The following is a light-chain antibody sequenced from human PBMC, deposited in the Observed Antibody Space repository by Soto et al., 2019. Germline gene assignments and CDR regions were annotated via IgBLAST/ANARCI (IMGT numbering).Light chain of an antibody. CDR3: MQALRTLPA. CDR1: QSLLHSNGYNY. J-gene: IGKJ5*01. CDR2: LGS. Sequence: DIVMTQSPLSLPVTPGEPASISCRSSQSLLHSNGYNYLDWYLQKPGQSPQLLIYLGSNRASGVPDRFSGSGSGTDITLKISRVEAEDVGVYYCMQALRTLPAFGQGTRLEIK. V-gene: IGKV2-28*01.